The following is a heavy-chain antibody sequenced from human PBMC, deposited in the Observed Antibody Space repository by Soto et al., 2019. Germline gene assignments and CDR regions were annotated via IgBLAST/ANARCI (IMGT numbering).Heavy chain of an antibody. CDR3: AAGSFDDFWSGPQYYYYYGMDV. D-gene: IGHD3-3*01. CDR1: GFTFTSSA. Sequence: ASVKVSCKASGFTFTSSAVQWVRQARGQRLEWIGWIVVGSGNTNYAQKFQERVTITRDMSTSTAYMELSSLRSEDTAVYYCAAGSFDDFWSGPQYYYYYGMDVWGQGTTVTVSS. V-gene: IGHV1-58*01. J-gene: IGHJ6*02. CDR2: IVVGSGNT.